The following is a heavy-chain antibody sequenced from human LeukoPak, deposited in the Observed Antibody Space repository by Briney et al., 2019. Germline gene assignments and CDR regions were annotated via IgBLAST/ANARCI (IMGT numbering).Heavy chain of an antibody. CDR3: AKDRDYYLVGFFDY. D-gene: IGHD3-10*01. V-gene: IGHV3-23*01. CDR2: ISGSGATT. CDR1: GFTFSSNA. Sequence: RSGGSLRLSCAASGFTFSSNAMSWVRHAPGKGLEWVSAISGSGATTYYADSVKGRFTISRDNSKNTLYLQMNSLRAEDTALYYCAKDRDYYLVGFFDYWGQGTLVTVSS. J-gene: IGHJ4*02.